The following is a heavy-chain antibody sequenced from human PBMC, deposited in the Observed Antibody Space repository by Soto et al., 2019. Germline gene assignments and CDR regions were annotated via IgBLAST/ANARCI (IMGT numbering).Heavy chain of an antibody. CDR2: INSDGSTT. Sequence: GGSLGLCRAASGFTFPGFWVHWGRPAPREGLVWVSRINSDGSTTTYADSVKGRFTISRDNAKNTLYLQMNSLRAEDTAVYYCASGLVEHSSSWYDYWGLGTLVTVSS. CDR3: ASGLVEHSSSWYDY. J-gene: IGHJ4*02. V-gene: IGHV3-74*01. CDR1: GFTFPGFW. D-gene: IGHD6-13*01.